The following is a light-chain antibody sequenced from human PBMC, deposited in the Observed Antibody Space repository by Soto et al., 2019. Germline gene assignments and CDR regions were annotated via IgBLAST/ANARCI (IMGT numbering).Light chain of an antibody. CDR3: QQYGISPYT. Sequence: VLTQSPATLSSSPGETVTLSCGASQTIRSTHVAWYQQKPGLAPRLLIYDTSVRATVIPGRFSGSGSGTDFTLTISGLEPEDFAVYYCQQYGISPYTFGQGTRVDI. J-gene: IGKJ2*01. CDR2: DTS. V-gene: IGKV3D-20*01. CDR1: QTIRSTH.